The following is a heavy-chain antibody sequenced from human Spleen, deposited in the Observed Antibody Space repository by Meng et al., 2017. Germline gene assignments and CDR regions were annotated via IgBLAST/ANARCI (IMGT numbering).Heavy chain of an antibody. V-gene: IGHV3-66*02. CDR2: IYSGGST. D-gene: IGHD2-2*01. CDR1: GFTVSSNY. CDR3: ASSFYYYGMDG. Sequence: GGSLRLSCAASGFTVSSNYMSWVRQAPGKGLEWVSLIYSGGSTYYADSVKGRFTISRDNSKNTLYLQMNSLRVEDTAVYYCASSFYYYGMDGWGQGTTVTVSS. J-gene: IGHJ6*02.